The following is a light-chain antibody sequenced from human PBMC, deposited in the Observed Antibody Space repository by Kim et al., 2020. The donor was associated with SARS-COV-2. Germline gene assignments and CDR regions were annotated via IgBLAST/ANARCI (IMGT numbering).Light chain of an antibody. J-gene: IGLJ1*01. CDR3: SSYTSSSPLYV. V-gene: IGLV2-14*03. CDR1: SSDVGGYDY. CDR2: DVS. Sequence: QSALTQPASVSGSPGQSITISCTGTSSDVGGYDYVSWYQQHPGKAPKLMIYDVSNRPLGVSNRFSGSKSGNTASLTISGLQADDEADYYCSSYTSSSPLYVFGAGTKVTVL.